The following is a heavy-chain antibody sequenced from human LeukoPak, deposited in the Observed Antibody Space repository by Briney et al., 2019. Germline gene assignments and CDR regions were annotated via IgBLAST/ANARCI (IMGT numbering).Heavy chain of an antibody. CDR1: GGSFRGYY. Sequence: PAETLSLTCAVYGGSFRGYYWSWIRQPPGKGLEWVGEINHSGSTNYNPSLKSRVTISLDTSMKKFSLKLNSVTAADTAVYYCASTERCSTTCPLDYWGQGTLVTVSS. D-gene: IGHD2-2*01. CDR3: ASTERCSTTCPLDY. J-gene: IGHJ4*02. CDR2: INHSGST. V-gene: IGHV4-34*01.